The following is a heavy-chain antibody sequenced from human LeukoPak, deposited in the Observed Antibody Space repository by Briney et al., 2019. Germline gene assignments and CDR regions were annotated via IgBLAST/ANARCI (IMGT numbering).Heavy chain of an antibody. CDR3: AKGARRAAAGTLDY. V-gene: IGHV3-23*01. D-gene: IGHD6-13*01. Sequence: GWSLRLSCAASGFTFSSYAMSWVRQAPGKGLEWVSAISGSGGSAYYADSVKGRFTISRDNSKNTLYLQMNSLRAEDTAVYYCAKGARRAAAGTLDYWGQGTLVSVSS. J-gene: IGHJ4*02. CDR1: GFTFSSYA. CDR2: ISGSGGSA.